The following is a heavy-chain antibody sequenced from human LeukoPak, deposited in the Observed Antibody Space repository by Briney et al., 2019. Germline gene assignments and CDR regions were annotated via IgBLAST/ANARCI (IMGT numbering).Heavy chain of an antibody. J-gene: IGHJ6*02. Sequence: GGSLRLSCAASGFTFSDYYMSWIRQAPGKGLGWVSYISSSGSTIYYADSVKGRFTISRDNAKNSLYLQMNSLRAEDTAVYYCARVISGSYLFYYYGMDVWGQGTTVTVSS. CDR3: ARVISGSYLFYYYGMDV. CDR2: ISSSGSTI. D-gene: IGHD1-26*01. V-gene: IGHV3-11*01. CDR1: GFTFSDYY.